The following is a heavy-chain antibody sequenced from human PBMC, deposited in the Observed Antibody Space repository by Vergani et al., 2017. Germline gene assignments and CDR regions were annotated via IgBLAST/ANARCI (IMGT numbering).Heavy chain of an antibody. J-gene: IGHJ4*02. CDR3: ARSISSWYWDY. CDR1: GFSIDNGYY. CDR2: IYRTGRT. Sequence: QVQLQESGPGLVKPSETLSLTCAVSGFSIDNGYYWDWIRQPPGKGLEWIGSIYRTGRTHFNPSLKSRVTISVDTSNNHFSLKLSSVTAADTAVYYCARSISSWYWDYWGQGTLVTVSS. V-gene: IGHV4-38-2*01. D-gene: IGHD6-13*01.